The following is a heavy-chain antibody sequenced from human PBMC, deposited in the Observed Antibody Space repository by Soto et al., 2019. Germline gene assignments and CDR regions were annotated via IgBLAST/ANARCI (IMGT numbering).Heavy chain of an antibody. Sequence: QMHLEESGGGVVQPGRSLRLSCVGSGFTLSNSGMHWVRQAPGKGLEWVAVSNYDGRTSFYADAVRGRFTVSRDNTKNRMFLQMDTLRVADTAVYYCARARGGSWSMHHWGRGTLVNVFS. D-gene: IGHD6-13*01. V-gene: IGHV3-30*19. CDR2: SNYDGRTS. J-gene: IGHJ4*02. CDR1: GFTLSNSG. CDR3: ARARGGSWSMHH.